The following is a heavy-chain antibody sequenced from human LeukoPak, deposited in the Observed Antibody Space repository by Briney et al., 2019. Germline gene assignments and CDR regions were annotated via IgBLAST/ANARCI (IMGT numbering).Heavy chain of an antibody. Sequence: GGSLRLSCAASGFTFGDFSMSWVRQAPGKGLEWVGFIRSKAYGGTTAYAASVKGRFPISRDDSKSSGYLQMNNRRTEDNAIYYCASDGAITLVRAVILKGDYYSYYMDAWGTGTPVTVSS. CDR3: ASDGAITLVRAVILKGDYYSYYMDA. CDR1: GFTFGDFS. J-gene: IGHJ6*03. D-gene: IGHD3-10*01. V-gene: IGHV3-49*04. CDR2: IRSKAYGGTT.